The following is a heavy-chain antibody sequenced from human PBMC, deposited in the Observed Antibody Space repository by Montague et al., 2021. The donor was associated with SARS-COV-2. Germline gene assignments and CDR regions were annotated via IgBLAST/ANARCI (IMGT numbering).Heavy chain of an antibody. D-gene: IGHD3-3*01. CDR2: ISSSSYI. Sequence: YRRLSCAASGFPFSSYSMNWVRQAPGKGLEWVSSISSSSYIYYADSVKGRFTISRDNAKNSLYLQMNSLRAEDTAVYYCARSYDFWSGGYYYYYGMDVWGQGTTVTVSS. CDR3: ARSYDFWSGGYYYYYGMDV. J-gene: IGHJ6*02. CDR1: GFPFSSYS. V-gene: IGHV3-21*01.